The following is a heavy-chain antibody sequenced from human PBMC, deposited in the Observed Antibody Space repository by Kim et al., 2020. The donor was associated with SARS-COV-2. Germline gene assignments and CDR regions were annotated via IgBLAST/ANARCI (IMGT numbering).Heavy chain of an antibody. CDR1: GGSFSGYY. CDR3: ARWGKVGATRGYYFDY. CDR2: INHSGST. J-gene: IGHJ4*02. Sequence: SETLSLTCAVYGGSFSGYYWSWIRQPPGKGLEWIGEINHSGSTNYNPSLKSRVTISVDTSKNQFSLKLSSVTAADTAVYYCARWGKVGATRGYYFDYWGQGTLVTVSS. V-gene: IGHV4-34*01. D-gene: IGHD1-26*01.